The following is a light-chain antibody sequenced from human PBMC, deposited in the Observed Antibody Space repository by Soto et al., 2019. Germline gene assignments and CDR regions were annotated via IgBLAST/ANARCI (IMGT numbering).Light chain of an antibody. J-gene: IGLJ2*01. CDR2: EGS. V-gene: IGLV2-23*01. CDR1: SSDVGTYNL. CDR3: CSLADSSTDVV. Sequence: QSALTQPASVSGSPGQSITISCTGTSSDVGTYNLVSWYQHHPGKAPKLMIFEGSKRPSGVSDRFSGSTSDYTASLTISGLQAEDEADYYCCSLADSSTDVVFGGGTKLTVL.